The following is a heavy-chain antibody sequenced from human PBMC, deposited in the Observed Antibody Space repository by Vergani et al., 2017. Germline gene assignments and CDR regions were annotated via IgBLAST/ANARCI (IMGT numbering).Heavy chain of an antibody. V-gene: IGHV3-21*01. CDR1: GFTFSSYS. J-gene: IGHJ6*03. D-gene: IGHD2-15*01. Sequence: EVQLVESGGGLVKPGGSLRLSCAACGFTFSSYSMNWVRQAPGKGLELVSSISSSSSYIYYADSVKGRFTISRDNAKNSLYLQMNSLRAEDTAVYYCASDYFPTLGRGVYYCYYMDVWGKGTTVTVSS. CDR2: ISSSSSYI. CDR3: ASDYFPTLGRGVYYCYYMDV.